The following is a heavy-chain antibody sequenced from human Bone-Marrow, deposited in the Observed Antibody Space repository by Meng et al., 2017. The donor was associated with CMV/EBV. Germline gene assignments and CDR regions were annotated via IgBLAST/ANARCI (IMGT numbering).Heavy chain of an antibody. CDR3: AREYCGGDCYFGGWFDP. Sequence: SETLSLTCAVYGGSFSGYYWSWIRQPPGKGLEWIGEINHSGSTNYNPSLKSRVTISVDTSKNQFSLKLSSVTAADTAVYYCAREYCGGDCYFGGWFDPWGHGTLVTVSS. D-gene: IGHD2-21*01. CDR2: INHSGST. J-gene: IGHJ5*02. V-gene: IGHV4-34*01. CDR1: GGSFSGYY.